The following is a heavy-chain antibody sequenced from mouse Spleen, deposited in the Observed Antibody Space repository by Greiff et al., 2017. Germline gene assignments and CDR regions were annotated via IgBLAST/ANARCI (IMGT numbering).Heavy chain of an antibody. D-gene: IGHD1-1*01. Sequence: VQLQESGAELMKPGASVKLSCKATGYTFTGYWIEWVKQRPGHGLEWIGEILPGSGSTNYNEKFKGKATFTADTSSNTAYMQLSSLTTEDSAIYYCARPFITTVVEGWYFDVWGTGTTVTVSS. CDR2: ILPGSGST. V-gene: IGHV1-9*01. CDR3: ARPFITTVVEGWYFDV. CDR1: GYTFTGYW. J-gene: IGHJ1*03.